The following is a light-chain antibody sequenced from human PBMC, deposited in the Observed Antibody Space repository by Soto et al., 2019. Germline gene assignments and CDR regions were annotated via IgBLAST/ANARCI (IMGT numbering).Light chain of an antibody. CDR2: EAS. CDR3: QQNNSYSWT. V-gene: IGKV1-5*03. Sequence: DIQMTQSPSTLSASVGDRVTITCRASQSISSCLAWYQQKPGKAPKVLIYEASSLESGVPSRFSGSGSGTEFTLNISSLPHDDFAYYYSQQNNSYSWTFGQGTKVEIK. J-gene: IGKJ1*01. CDR1: QSISSC.